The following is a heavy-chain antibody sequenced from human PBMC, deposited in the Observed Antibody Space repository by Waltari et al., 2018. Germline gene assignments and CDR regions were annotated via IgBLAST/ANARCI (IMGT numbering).Heavy chain of an antibody. CDR2: ISSSGNPK. D-gene: IGHD1-1*01. CDR3: AASNWNDEDY. J-gene: IGHJ4*02. CDR1: GFSFSSFE. Sequence: EVQLVEAGGGLVQPGGSLRLSCAAYGFSFSSFEMNWVRQAPGKGLEWVSYISSSGNPKYYADSVKGRFTISRDNAQNSLYLEMNSLRADDTAVYYCAASNWNDEDYWGQGTLVTVAS. V-gene: IGHV3-48*03.